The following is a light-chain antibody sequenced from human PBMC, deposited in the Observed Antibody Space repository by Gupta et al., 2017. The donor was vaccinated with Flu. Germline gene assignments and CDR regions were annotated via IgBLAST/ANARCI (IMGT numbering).Light chain of an antibody. J-gene: IGKJ4*01. CDR3: KQDNNWPFA. CDR2: EAS. CDR1: QFVSKN. Sequence: IVMTQSPASLSLSPGERATLSCSASQFVSKNLAWYQQRRGQAPRLVIYEASIRATGVPARFNGSGFGTEFTLSISSLRSEDSAIYYCKQDNNWPFAFGGGTRLEIK. V-gene: IGKV3-15*01.